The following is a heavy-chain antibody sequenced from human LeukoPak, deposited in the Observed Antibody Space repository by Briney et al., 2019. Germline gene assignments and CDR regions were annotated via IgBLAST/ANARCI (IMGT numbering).Heavy chain of an antibody. Sequence: GGSLRLSCAASGFTFSSYEMNWVRQAPGKGLEWVSYISSSGSTIYYADSVKGRFTISRDNAKNSLCLQMNSLRAEDTAVYYCARGAVAAANDYWGQGTLVTVSS. J-gene: IGHJ4*02. V-gene: IGHV3-48*03. CDR2: ISSSGSTI. CDR3: ARGAVAAANDY. D-gene: IGHD2-15*01. CDR1: GFTFSSYE.